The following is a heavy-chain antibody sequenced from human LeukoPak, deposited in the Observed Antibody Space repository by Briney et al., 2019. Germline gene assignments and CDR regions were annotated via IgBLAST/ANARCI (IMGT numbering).Heavy chain of an antibody. CDR3: VSFYEAY. CDR2: INSDGSWT. Sequence: GGSLRLSRAASGNYWMHWVRQAPGKGLVWVSHINSDGSWTSYADSVKGRFTISKDNAKNTVYLQMNNLRAEDTAVYYCVSFYEAYWGRGTLVTVSS. D-gene: IGHD2/OR15-2a*01. V-gene: IGHV3-74*01. J-gene: IGHJ4*02. CDR1: GNYW.